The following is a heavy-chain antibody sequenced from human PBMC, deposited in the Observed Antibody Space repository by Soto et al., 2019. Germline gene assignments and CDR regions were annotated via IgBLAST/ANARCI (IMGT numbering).Heavy chain of an antibody. Sequence: ASVKVSCKASGYTFTSYGISWVRQAPGQGLEWMGWISAYNGNTNYAQKLQGRVTMTTDTSTSTAYMELRSLRSDDTAVYYCARDLFYRKKSKVEYQLLFGYWGQGTLVTVSS. J-gene: IGHJ4*02. CDR2: ISAYNGNT. V-gene: IGHV1-18*01. CDR3: ARDLFYRKKSKVEYQLLFGY. D-gene: IGHD2-2*01. CDR1: GYTFTSYG.